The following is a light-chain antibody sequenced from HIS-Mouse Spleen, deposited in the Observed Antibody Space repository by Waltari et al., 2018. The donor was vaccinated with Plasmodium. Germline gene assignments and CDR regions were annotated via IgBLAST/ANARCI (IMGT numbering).Light chain of an antibody. J-gene: IGLJ3*02. Sequence: QSVFTQPPSVSAAPGQQGPISCSGSSPNIGNQSVTWYHQLPGTAPKLLIYDNNKRPSGIPDRFSGSKSGTSATLGITGLQTGDEADYYCGTWDSSLSAGVFGGGTKLTVL. CDR2: DNN. CDR1: SPNIGNQS. CDR3: GTWDSSLSAGV. V-gene: IGLV1-51*01.